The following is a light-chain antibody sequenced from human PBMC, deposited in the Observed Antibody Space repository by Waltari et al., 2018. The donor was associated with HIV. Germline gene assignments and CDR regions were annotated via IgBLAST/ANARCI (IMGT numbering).Light chain of an antibody. Sequence: QSVLTQPPSVSGTPGQTVTISCSGGRSNIGRTAANWYHQLPGTAPKLLIYSNNQRSSGVPDRFSGSKSGTSASLAISGLQSDDETDYYCAVRDDRLNGVLFGGGTRLTVL. CDR3: AVRDDRLNGVL. V-gene: IGLV1-44*01. J-gene: IGLJ2*01. CDR2: SNN. CDR1: RSNIGRTA.